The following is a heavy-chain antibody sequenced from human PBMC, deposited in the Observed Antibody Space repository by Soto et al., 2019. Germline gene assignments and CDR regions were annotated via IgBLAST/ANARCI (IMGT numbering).Heavy chain of an antibody. Sequence: QVQLVESGGGVVQPGRSLRLSCAASGFTFSSYGMHWVRQPPGKGLEWVAVIWYDGSNKKYADSVKGRFTISRDNSKNTLYLQMNSLRAEDSAVYYCARGPHFVELTAIDYWGQGTLVTVSS. CDR3: ARGPHFVELTAIDY. D-gene: IGHD2-21*02. J-gene: IGHJ4*02. CDR2: IWYDGSNK. V-gene: IGHV3-33*01. CDR1: GFTFSSYG.